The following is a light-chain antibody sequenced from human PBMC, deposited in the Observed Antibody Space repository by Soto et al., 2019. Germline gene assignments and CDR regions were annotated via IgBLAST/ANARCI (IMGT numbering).Light chain of an antibody. J-gene: IGKJ1*01. CDR1: QSINSN. V-gene: IGKV3-15*01. CDR2: GAS. CDR3: QQYNNWWT. Sequence: EIVLTQSPGTLSLSPGERATLSCTASQSINSNLAWYQQRPGQAPRLLIYGASTRATGIPARFSGSGSGTEFTLTISSLQSEDFAVYYCQQYNNWWTFGQGTKGDIK.